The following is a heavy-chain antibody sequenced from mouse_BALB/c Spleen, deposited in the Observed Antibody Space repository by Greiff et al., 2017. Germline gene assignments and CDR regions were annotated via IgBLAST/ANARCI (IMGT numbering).Heavy chain of an antibody. V-gene: IGHV2-9*02. Sequence: QVQLKESGPGLVAPSQSLSITCTASGFSLTSYGVHWVRQPPGKGLEWLGVIWAGGSTNYNSALMSRLSISKDNSKSQVFFKMNSLQTDDTAMYYCAREITTVRWFAYWGQGTLVTVSA. D-gene: IGHD1-1*01. CDR1: GFSLTSYG. CDR3: AREITTVRWFAY. J-gene: IGHJ3*01. CDR2: IWAGGST.